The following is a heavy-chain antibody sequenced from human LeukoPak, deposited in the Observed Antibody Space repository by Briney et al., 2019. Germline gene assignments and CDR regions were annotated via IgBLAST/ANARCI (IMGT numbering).Heavy chain of an antibody. D-gene: IGHD3-3*01. CDR1: GGSISSYY. J-gene: IGHJ4*02. CDR2: IYYSGST. V-gene: IGHV4-59*01. Sequence: SETLSLTCTVSGGSISSYYWSWIRQPPGKGLEWIGYIYYSGSTNYNPSLKSRVTISVDTSKNQFSLKLSSVTAADTAVYYCARARGGRFLGWGQGTLVTVSS. CDR3: ARARGGRFLG.